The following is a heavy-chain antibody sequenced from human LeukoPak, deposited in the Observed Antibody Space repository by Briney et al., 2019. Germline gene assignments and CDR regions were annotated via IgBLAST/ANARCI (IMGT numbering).Heavy chain of an antibody. J-gene: IGHJ5*02. Sequence: SESLSLTCDVLGWYFSGYVWSWIRQPPGKGLEWIGDFHNSGITTYNPSLKSRVTISRDTSKNKFSLKMSFVTAADTAVYYGAKTGGGDSNGDYYRWLDPWGQGTLVTVSS. V-gene: IGHV4-34*01. D-gene: IGHD3-22*01. CDR1: GWYFSGYV. CDR2: FHNSGIT. CDR3: AKTGGGDSNGDYYRWLDP.